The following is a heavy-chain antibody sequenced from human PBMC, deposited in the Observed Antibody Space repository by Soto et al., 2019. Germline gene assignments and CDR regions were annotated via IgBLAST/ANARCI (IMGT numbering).Heavy chain of an antibody. CDR3: ARGGYYDSSGSRNYHYYGMNV. D-gene: IGHD3-22*01. CDR2: ISAYDDNT. V-gene: IGHV1-18*01. Sequence: ASVKVSCKASGYRFTSYGSSWVRQAPGQGLEWLGWISAYDDNTKYAQTLQGRVSMSTDTSTNTAYMELRSLRSDDTAMYYCARGGYYDSSGSRNYHYYGMNVWGQGTTVTVS. CDR1: GYRFTSYG. J-gene: IGHJ6*02.